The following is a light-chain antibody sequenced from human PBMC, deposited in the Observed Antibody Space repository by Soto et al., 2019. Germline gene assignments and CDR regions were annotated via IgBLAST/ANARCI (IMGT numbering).Light chain of an antibody. CDR3: QQGHSTPYT. CDR1: QGIGNA. J-gene: IGKJ2*01. Sequence: QMTQSPSSLSASVGDRVTISCRASQGIGNALGWYQQKPWRAPKLLIHSVSSLPSGVPSRFSGSGSGTEFTLTMSGLQPEDFATYYCQQGHSTPYTFGQGTKVDIK. CDR2: SVS. V-gene: IGKV1-39*01.